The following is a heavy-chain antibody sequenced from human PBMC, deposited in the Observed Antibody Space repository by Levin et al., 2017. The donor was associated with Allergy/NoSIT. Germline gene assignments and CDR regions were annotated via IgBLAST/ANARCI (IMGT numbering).Heavy chain of an antibody. CDR1: GFTFSSYW. CDR2: INSDGSST. J-gene: IGHJ4*02. V-gene: IGHV3-74*01. Sequence: GGSLRLSCAASGFTFSSYWMHWVRQAPGKGLVWVSRINSDGSSTSYADSVKGRFTISRDNAKNTLYLQMNSLRAEDTAVYYCARVRVGLTGDSLLGYWGQGTLVTVSS. D-gene: IGHD7-27*01. CDR3: ARVRVGLTGDSLLGY.